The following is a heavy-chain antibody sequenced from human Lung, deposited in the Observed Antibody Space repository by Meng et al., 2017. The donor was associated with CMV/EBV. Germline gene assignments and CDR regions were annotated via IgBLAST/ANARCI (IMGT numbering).Heavy chain of an antibody. J-gene: IGHJ4*02. V-gene: IGHV3-30-3*01. D-gene: IGHD2-15*01. CDR2: ISYPRSSN. CDR3: AADITWEHCDY. Sequence: SCAASAFTFSDNAMICVRQAPGEGRVWVAVISYPRSSNTNDAYMKEGFTTSRNNSTNTTFHKMNSRRDEDTAVFYCAADITWEHCDYWGQGTLVTVSS. CDR1: AFTFSDNA.